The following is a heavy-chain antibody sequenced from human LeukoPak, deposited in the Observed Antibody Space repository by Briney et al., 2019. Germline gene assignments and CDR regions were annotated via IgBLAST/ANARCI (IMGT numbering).Heavy chain of an antibody. J-gene: IGHJ5*02. CDR1: GGSISSYY. D-gene: IGHD3-10*01. Sequence: SETLSLTCTVSGGSISSYYWSWIRHPPGKGLEWIGYIYYSGSTNYNPSLKSRVTISVDTSKNQFSLKLSSVTAADTAVYYCARDQGTGVNWFDPWGQGTLVTVSS. CDR2: IYYSGST. V-gene: IGHV4-59*01. CDR3: ARDQGTGVNWFDP.